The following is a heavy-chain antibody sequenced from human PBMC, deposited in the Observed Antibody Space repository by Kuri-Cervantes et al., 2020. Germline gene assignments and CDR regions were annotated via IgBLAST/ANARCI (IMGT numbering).Heavy chain of an antibody. CDR2: IYYSGST. CDR3: ARHYHSDSKHSGSYYWFDY. D-gene: IGHD1-26*01. J-gene: IGHJ4*02. CDR1: AGWIRTSSYY. Sequence: LRPSGISSAGWIRTSSYYWGFFRQPPGKGLERIVSIYYSGSTYYNPSLKSRVTISVDTSKNQFSLKLSSVTAADTAVYYCARHYHSDSKHSGSYYWFDYWGQGTLVTVSS. V-gene: IGHV4-39*01.